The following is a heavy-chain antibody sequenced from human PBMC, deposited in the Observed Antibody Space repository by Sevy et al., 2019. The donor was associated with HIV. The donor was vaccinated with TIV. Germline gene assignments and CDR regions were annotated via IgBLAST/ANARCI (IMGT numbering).Heavy chain of an antibody. CDR3: AKDLAGPGMRYFDY. CDR2: IRYDGSDK. V-gene: IGHV3-30*02. Sequence: GGSLRLSCTASGFTFSNFGMHWVRQVPGKGLEWVTFIRYDGSDKYYAASVKGRFTISRDDSKNTLYLQMDSLRAEDTAIYYCAKDLAGPGMRYFDYWGQGTLVTVSS. D-gene: IGHD6-13*01. J-gene: IGHJ4*02. CDR1: GFTFSNFG.